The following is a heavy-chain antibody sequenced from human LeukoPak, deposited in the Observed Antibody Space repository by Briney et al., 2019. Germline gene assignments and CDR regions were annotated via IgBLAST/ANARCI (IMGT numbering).Heavy chain of an antibody. D-gene: IGHD3-10*01. CDR2: ISGSGGRT. Sequence: GGSLRLSCAASGFTFSSYAMSWVRQAPGKGLEWVSAISGSGGRTDYADSVKGRFTISRDNSKNTLYLQMNSLRAEDTAVYYCAKDQGSSTNYYYGSGSYYNGGYYCYYMDVWGKGTTVTVSS. CDR1: GFTFSSYA. J-gene: IGHJ6*03. V-gene: IGHV3-23*01. CDR3: AKDQGSSTNYYYGSGSYYNGGYYCYYMDV.